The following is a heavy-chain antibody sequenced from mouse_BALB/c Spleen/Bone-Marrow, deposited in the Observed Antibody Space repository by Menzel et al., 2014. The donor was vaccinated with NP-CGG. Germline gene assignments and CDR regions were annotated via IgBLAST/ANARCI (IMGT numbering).Heavy chain of an antibody. D-gene: IGHD1-2*01. CDR1: GYTFTGYT. CDR3: AREGITTAYFDY. V-gene: IGHV1-4*02. Sequence: VQLQQSASELARPGASVRLSCRASGYTFTGYTMQWVKQRPGQGLEWIGYIVPRSGYTDYNQKFKDKTTLTADKSSSTAYMQLSRLTSEDSAVYYCAREGITTAYFDYWGQGTTLTVSS. J-gene: IGHJ2*01. CDR2: IVPRSGYT.